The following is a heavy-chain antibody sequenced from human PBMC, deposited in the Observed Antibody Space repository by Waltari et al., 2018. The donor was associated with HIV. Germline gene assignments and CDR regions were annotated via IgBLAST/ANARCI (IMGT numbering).Heavy chain of an antibody. D-gene: IGHD3-10*01. Sequence: QVQLVQSGSDLKKPGASVKVSCKASGYIFTTYAMNWVRQAPGQGLEWMGWINTNTANPTYAQGFAGRFVFSLDTSVSTAYLQISSLKAEDTAVYYCARDHRGNWFDPWGQGTLVIVSS. J-gene: IGHJ5*02. CDR2: INTNTANP. CDR1: GYIFTTYA. CDR3: ARDHRGNWFDP. V-gene: IGHV7-4-1*02.